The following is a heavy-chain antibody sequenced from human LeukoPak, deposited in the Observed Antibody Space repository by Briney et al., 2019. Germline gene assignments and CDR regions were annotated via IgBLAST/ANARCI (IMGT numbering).Heavy chain of an antibody. D-gene: IGHD1-7*01. Sequence: SETLSLTCTVSGGSISSSSYYWGWIRQPPGKGLEWVGSIYYSGSTYYNPSLKSRVTISVDTSKNQFSLKLSSVTAADTAVYYCARGLYSTGTTPQALYYFDYWGQGTLVTVSS. CDR2: IYYSGST. CDR1: GGSISSSSYY. J-gene: IGHJ4*02. CDR3: ARGLYSTGTTPQALYYFDY. V-gene: IGHV4-39*07.